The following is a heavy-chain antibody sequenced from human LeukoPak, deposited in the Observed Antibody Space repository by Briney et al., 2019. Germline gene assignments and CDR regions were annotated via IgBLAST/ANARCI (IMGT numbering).Heavy chain of an antibody. CDR1: GFTFSSYS. CDR2: ISSSSSYI. Sequence: GGSLRLSCAASGFTFSSYSMNWVRQAPGNGLEWVSSISSSSSYIYYADSVKGRFTISRDNAKNSLYLQMNSLRAEDTAVYYCARDSRGWYVAFDIWGQGTMVTVSS. J-gene: IGHJ3*02. V-gene: IGHV3-21*01. D-gene: IGHD6-19*01. CDR3: ARDSRGWYVAFDI.